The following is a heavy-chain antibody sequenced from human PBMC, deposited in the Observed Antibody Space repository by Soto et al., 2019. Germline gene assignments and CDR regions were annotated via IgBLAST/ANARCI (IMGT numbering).Heavy chain of an antibody. CDR2: IYYSGST. J-gene: IGHJ4*02. CDR3: ARVANYYDSSDYSDY. D-gene: IGHD3-22*01. CDR1: GGSISSGDYY. V-gene: IGHV4-30-4*01. Sequence: SETLSLTCTVSGGSISSGDYYWSWIRQPPGKGLEWIGYIYYSGSTYYNPSLKSRVTISVDTSKNQFSLKLSSVTAADTAVYYCARVANYYDSSDYSDYWGQGTLVTVSS.